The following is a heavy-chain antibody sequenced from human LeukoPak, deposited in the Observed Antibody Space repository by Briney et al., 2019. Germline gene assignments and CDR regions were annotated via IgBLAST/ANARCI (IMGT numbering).Heavy chain of an antibody. V-gene: IGHV3-23*01. Sequence: WGSLRLSCAASGFAFNNYAMTWVRQAPGKGLEWVSNINDNGGQRHYADSVKGRFTISRDNSKNTVLLQMDSLRAEDTAVYYCAKTQWKVGATDYFDYWGQGILVTVSS. D-gene: IGHD1-26*01. CDR1: GFAFNNYA. J-gene: IGHJ4*02. CDR2: INDNGGQR. CDR3: AKTQWKVGATDYFDY.